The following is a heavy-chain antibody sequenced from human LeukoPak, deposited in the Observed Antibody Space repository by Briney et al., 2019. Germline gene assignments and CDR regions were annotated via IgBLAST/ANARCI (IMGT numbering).Heavy chain of an antibody. CDR3: ARGTIAVAGYFDY. D-gene: IGHD6-19*01. CDR2: IIPIFGTA. V-gene: IGHV1-69*06. J-gene: IGHJ4*02. Sequence: SVKVSCKASGGTFSSYAISWVRQAPGQGLEWMGGIIPIFGTANYAQKFQGRVTITAGKSTSTAYMELSSLRSEDTAVYYCARGTIAVAGYFDYWGQGTLVTVSS. CDR1: GGTFSSYA.